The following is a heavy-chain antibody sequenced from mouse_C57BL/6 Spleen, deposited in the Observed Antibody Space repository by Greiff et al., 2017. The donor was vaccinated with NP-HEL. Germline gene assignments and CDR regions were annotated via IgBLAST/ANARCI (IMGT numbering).Heavy chain of an antibody. Sequence: QVQLQQPGAELVKPGASVKMSCKASGYTFTSYWITWVQQSPGQGLEWIGDIYPGSGSTNYHENFKSKATLTVDTTSSTAYMQLSSLTSEDSAAYYCARNWDVWGTGTTVTVSS. D-gene: IGHD4-1*01. CDR2: IYPGSGST. V-gene: IGHV1-55*01. CDR1: GYTFTSYW. CDR3: ARNWDV. J-gene: IGHJ1*03.